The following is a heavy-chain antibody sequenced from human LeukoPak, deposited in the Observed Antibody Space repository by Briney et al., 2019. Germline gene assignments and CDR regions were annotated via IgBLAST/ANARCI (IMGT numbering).Heavy chain of an antibody. CDR2: VYHSGSA. D-gene: IGHD5-24*01. CDR3: AVGLHSGQFAFDI. CDR1: GYSISRGSY. Sequence: SETLSLTCAVSGYSISRGSYWGWIRQPPGKGLEWIGSVYHSGSAYYNPSLKSRVTISVDTSKNQFSLKLTSVTAADTAVYYFAVGLHSGQFAFDIWGQGTMVTVSS. V-gene: IGHV4-38-2*01. J-gene: IGHJ3*02.